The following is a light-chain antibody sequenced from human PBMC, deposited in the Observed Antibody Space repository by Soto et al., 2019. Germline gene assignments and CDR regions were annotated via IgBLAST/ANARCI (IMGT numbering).Light chain of an antibody. CDR2: GAS. CDR1: QGIRND. Sequence: DIQMTQSPSSLSASVADRVTITCGASQGIRNDLGWYQQTPGKAPRRLIYGASNLESGVPSRFSGSGSGTEFTLTISSLQPEDFGTYYCQHHNTYPRTFGQGTKVDI. V-gene: IGKV1-17*01. CDR3: QHHNTYPRT. J-gene: IGKJ1*01.